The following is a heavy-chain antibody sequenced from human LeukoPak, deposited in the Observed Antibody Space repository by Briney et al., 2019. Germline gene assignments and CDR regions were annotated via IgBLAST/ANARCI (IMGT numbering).Heavy chain of an antibody. V-gene: IGHV4-39*01. D-gene: IGHD6-19*01. J-gene: IGHJ5*02. Sequence: SETLSLTCTVSGGSISRSSYYWGWIRQPPGKGLEWIGSIYYSGSTYYNPSLKSRVTISVDTSKNQFSLKLSSVTAADTAVYYCARRILAVAGTFDPWGQGTLVTVSS. CDR3: ARRILAVAGTFDP. CDR1: GGSISRSSYY. CDR2: IYYSGST.